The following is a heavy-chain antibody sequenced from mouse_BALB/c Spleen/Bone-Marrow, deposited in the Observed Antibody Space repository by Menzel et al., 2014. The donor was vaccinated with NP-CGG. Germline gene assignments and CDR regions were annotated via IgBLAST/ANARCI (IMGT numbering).Heavy chain of an antibody. J-gene: IGHJ1*01. CDR1: GFSLTNYG. CDR2: IWAGGST. V-gene: IGHV2-9*02. D-gene: IGHD1-1*01. Sequence: QVQLKESGPSLVAPSQSLSITCTVSGFSLTNYGVHWVRQPPGKGLEWLGLIWAGGSTNYNSALMSRLSISKDNSKSQVFLKMNSLQTDDTAMYYCARKDYGSRGGYFDVWGAGTPVTVSS. CDR3: ARKDYGSRGGYFDV.